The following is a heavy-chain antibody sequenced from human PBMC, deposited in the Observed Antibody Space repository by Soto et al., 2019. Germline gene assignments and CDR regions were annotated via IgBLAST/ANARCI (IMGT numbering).Heavy chain of an antibody. Sequence: QVPLVQSGAEVKKPGASVKVSCKASGYTFTGYYIHWVRQAPGQGLEWMGWINPNSGGTDYAQKFQGRVTMTRDTSINTAYMELSRLRSDDTAVYYCARVSSADYRFDCWGQGTLVTVSS. CDR2: INPNSGGT. J-gene: IGHJ4*02. CDR1: GYTFTGYY. V-gene: IGHV1-2*02. CDR3: ARVSSADYRFDC. D-gene: IGHD4-17*01.